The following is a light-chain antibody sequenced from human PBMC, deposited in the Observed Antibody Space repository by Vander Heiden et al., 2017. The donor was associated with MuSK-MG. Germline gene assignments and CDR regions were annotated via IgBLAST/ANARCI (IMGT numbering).Light chain of an antibody. CDR1: QDISNY. CDR2: DAC. Sequence: DIQMTQSPSSLSASVGDRVTITCQASQDISNYLNWYQQKPGKAPKLLIYDACNLETGVPSRFSGSGYGTDFTFTISSLQPEDIATYYCQQDDNLPPLTFGGGTKVEIK. CDR3: QQDDNLPPLT. V-gene: IGKV1-33*01. J-gene: IGKJ4*01.